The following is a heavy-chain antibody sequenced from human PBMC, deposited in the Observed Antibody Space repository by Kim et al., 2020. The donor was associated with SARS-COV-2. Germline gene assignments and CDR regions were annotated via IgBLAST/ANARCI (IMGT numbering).Heavy chain of an antibody. J-gene: IGHJ4*02. CDR3: ARMPYGGFDY. Sequence: GITDYNPSLKSRVTIFRDTSKRQFSLRLSSVTAADTALYFCARMPYGGFDYWGQGTLVTVSS. V-gene: IGHV4-59*01. CDR2: GIT. D-gene: IGHD3-16*01.